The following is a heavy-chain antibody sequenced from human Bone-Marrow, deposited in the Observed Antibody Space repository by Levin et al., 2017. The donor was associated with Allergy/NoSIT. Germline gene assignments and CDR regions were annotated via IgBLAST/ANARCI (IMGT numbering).Heavy chain of an antibody. CDR2: ISYDGSNK. CDR3: ARAVTTDRSSFDR. J-gene: IGHJ2*01. D-gene: IGHD4-17*01. Sequence: PGGSLRLSCAASGFTFSNYALHWVRQAPGKGLEWVAVISYDGSNKYYADSVKGRFTISRDNSKNTLYLQMNFLRLEDTAVYYCARAVTTDRSSFDRWGRGTLVTVSS. V-gene: IGHV3-30-3*01. CDR1: GFTFSNYA.